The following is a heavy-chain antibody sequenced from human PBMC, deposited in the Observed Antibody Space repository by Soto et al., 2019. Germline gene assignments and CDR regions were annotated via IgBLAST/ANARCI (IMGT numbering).Heavy chain of an antibody. D-gene: IGHD6-19*01. CDR2: ISATDGGT. J-gene: IGHJ4*02. CDR3: ANGESSGWPAFDY. Sequence: EVQLLESGGGLVPPGGSLRLSCAASGFTFSTYAMSWVRQATGKGLEWVSTISATDGGTYYAASVKGRFTISRDNSKNTLYLQMNSLRAADTAVYYCANGESSGWPAFDYWGQGTLVTVSS. CDR1: GFTFSTYA. V-gene: IGHV3-23*01.